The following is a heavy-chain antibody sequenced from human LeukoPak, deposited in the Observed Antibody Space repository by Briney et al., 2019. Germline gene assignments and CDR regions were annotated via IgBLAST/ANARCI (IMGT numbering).Heavy chain of an antibody. V-gene: IGHV3-23*01. CDR3: AKSRYYYDSSGSDY. CDR1: GFMFNNYA. J-gene: IGHJ4*02. CDR2: ISGSGDST. D-gene: IGHD3-22*01. Sequence: GGSLRLSRAASGFMFNNYAMSWVRQAPGKGLEWVSAISGSGDSTYYADSVKGRFSISRDNSKNTLYLQMNSLRAEDTAVYYCAKSRYYYDSSGSDYWGQGTLVTVSS.